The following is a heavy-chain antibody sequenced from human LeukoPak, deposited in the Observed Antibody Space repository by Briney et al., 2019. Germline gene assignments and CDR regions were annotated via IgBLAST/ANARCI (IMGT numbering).Heavy chain of an antibody. V-gene: IGHV4-39*07. J-gene: IGHJ3*02. Sequence: SETLSLTCTVSGDSISSGPYFWGWIRQPPGKGLEWIVNIHYTGSTYYKSSLRSRVTMSVYTSKNQFSLMLSSVTAADTAMYYCARLDGGQLGHCSSTSCNGAFDIWGQGAMVTVSS. CDR3: ARLDGGQLGHCSSTSCNGAFDI. CDR2: IHYTGST. CDR1: GDSISSGPYF. D-gene: IGHD2-2*01.